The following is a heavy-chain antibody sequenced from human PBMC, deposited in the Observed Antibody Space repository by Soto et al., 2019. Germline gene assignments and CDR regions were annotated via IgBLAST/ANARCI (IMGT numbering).Heavy chain of an antibody. CDR1: GFTVSSNY. CDR2: IYSGGST. Sequence: EVQLVESGGGLIQPGGSLRLSCAASGFTVSSNYMSWVRQAPGKGLEWVSVIYSGGSTYYADSVKGRFTISRDNSKNTLYLQMNRPRAAHTAVYYCARDRVESGYPEYFQHWGQGTLVTVSS. CDR3: ARDRVESGYPEYFQH. D-gene: IGHD3-22*01. J-gene: IGHJ1*01. V-gene: IGHV3-53*01.